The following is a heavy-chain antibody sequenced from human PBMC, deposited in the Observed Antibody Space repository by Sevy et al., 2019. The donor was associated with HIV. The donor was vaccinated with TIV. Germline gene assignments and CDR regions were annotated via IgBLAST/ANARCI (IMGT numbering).Heavy chain of an antibody. J-gene: IGHJ4*02. CDR1: GGSISSGGYS. Sequence: SETLSLTCAVSGGSISSGGYSWSWIRQPPGKGLEWIGYIYHSGSTYYNPSLQSRVTISVDRSKNQFSLKLSSVTAADTAVYYCAGTRDSSGWTWEFDYWGQGTLVTVSS. CDR2: IYHSGST. V-gene: IGHV4-30-2*01. CDR3: AGTRDSSGWTWEFDY. D-gene: IGHD6-19*01.